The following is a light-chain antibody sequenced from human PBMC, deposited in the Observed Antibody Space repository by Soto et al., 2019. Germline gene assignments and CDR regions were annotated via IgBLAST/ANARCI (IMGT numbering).Light chain of an antibody. CDR2: AAS. V-gene: IGKV1-39*01. Sequence: DIQMTQSASSLSASVGDRVTITCRASQSISNYLNWYQQKPGKAPQLLIYAASNLQSGVPSRFSGSGSGTDFTLTISSLQPEDFATYYCQQTYSNSITFGQGTRLEI. J-gene: IGKJ5*01. CDR1: QSISNY. CDR3: QQTYSNSIT.